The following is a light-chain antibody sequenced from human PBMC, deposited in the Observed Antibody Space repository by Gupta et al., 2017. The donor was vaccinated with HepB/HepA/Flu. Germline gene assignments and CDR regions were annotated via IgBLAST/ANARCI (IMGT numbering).Light chain of an antibody. CDR2: EDN. V-gene: IGLV6-57*03. CDR3: QSYDTNRQAV. J-gene: IGLJ3*02. Sequence: NFMLTQPHSVSESPGKTVTISCTRSSGGIASHYVQWYQQRPGSAPTAVIYEDNQRPSGVPDRFSGSIDSSSNSAYLTISALRTEDEAHYYCQSYDTNRQAVFGGGTKLTVI. CDR1: SGGIASHY.